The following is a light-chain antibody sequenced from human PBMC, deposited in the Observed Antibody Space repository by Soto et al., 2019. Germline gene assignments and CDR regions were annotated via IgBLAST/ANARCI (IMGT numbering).Light chain of an antibody. V-gene: IGKV1-5*03. Sequence: DIQMTQSPSTLSASVGDRVSITCRASQSIGTLLAWYQQKPGEAPMFLIYKASSLESGVPSRFSGSGSGTEFTLTISSLQADDSATYYCQQYNSYPLTFGQGTKLEIK. CDR3: QQYNSYPLT. J-gene: IGKJ2*01. CDR1: QSIGTL. CDR2: KAS.